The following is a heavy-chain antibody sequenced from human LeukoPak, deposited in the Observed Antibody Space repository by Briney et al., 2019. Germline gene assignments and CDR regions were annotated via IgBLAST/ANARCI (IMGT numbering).Heavy chain of an antibody. D-gene: IGHD3-10*01. CDR3: ARDLIWFGELSHFDY. Sequence: GASVKVSCKASGYTSTSYGISWVRQAPGQGLEWMGWISAYNGNTNYAQKLQGRVTMTTDTSTSTAYMELRSLRSDDTAVYYCARDLIWFGELSHFDYWGQGTLVTVSS. CDR1: GYTSTSYG. J-gene: IGHJ4*02. V-gene: IGHV1-18*01. CDR2: ISAYNGNT.